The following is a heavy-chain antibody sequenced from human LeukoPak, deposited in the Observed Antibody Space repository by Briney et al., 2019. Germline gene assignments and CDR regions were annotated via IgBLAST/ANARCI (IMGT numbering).Heavy chain of an antibody. D-gene: IGHD6-13*01. V-gene: IGHV3-23*01. J-gene: IGHJ3*02. CDR3: AKSRVATAGGDAFDI. CDR2: ISSSSGGT. Sequence: GGSLRLSCAASGFTFSSYAMNWVRQAPGKGLGWVSVISSSSGGTNYADSVKGRFTISRDNSKTTLYLQMNSLRAEDTVLYYCAKSRVATAGGDAFDIWGQGTIVTVSS. CDR1: GFTFSSYA.